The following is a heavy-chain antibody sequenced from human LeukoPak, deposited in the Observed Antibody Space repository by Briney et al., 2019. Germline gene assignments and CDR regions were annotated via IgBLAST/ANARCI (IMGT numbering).Heavy chain of an antibody. CDR2: TNPNSGGT. D-gene: IGHD2-15*01. CDR3: ARVVGYCSGGSCYPGAFDI. J-gene: IGHJ3*02. Sequence: ASVKVSCKASGYTFTGYYMHWVRQAPGQGLEWMGWTNPNSGGTNYAQKFQGRVTMTRDTSISTAYMELSRLRSDDTAVYYCARVVGYCSGGSCYPGAFDIWGQGTMVTVSS. V-gene: IGHV1-2*02. CDR1: GYTFTGYY.